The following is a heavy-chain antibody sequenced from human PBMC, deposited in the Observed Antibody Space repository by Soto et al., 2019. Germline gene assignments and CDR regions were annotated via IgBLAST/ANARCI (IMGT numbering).Heavy chain of an antibody. Sequence: ASVKVSCKASGYTFTTYFIHWVRQAPGHEFEWMGLINPSGGSTSYAQKFRGRVTMTSDTSTSTVYMELSSPRSEDTAVYYCARVGMSTIYDYWGQGTLVTVSS. CDR2: INPSGGST. J-gene: IGHJ4*02. CDR1: GYTFTTYF. CDR3: ARVGMSTIYDY. V-gene: IGHV1-46*01. D-gene: IGHD7-27*01.